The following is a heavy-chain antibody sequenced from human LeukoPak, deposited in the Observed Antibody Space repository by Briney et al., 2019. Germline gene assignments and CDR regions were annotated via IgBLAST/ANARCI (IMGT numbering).Heavy chain of an antibody. Sequence: SETLSLTCAVSGGSFSGHYWSRIRQPPGKGLEWIGEINDSGITNYNPSLKSRVTISADTSKNQFSLKLSSVTAADTAVYYCAKNNWFDPWGQGTLVTVSS. CDR3: AKNNWFDP. CDR1: GGSFSGHY. J-gene: IGHJ5*02. V-gene: IGHV4-34*01. CDR2: INDSGIT.